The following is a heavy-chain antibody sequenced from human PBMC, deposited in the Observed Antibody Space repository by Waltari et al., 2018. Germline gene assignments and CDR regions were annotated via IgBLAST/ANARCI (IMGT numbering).Heavy chain of an antibody. CDR3: ARSIRRGVWAGGAFDI. Sequence: EVQLVESGGGLIQPGGSLRLSCAASGFTVSSNYMSWVRQAPGKGLEWVSVIYSGGSTYYADSVKGRFTSARDNSKNTLYLQMNSLRAEDTAVYYCARSIRRGVWAGGAFDIWGQGTMVTVSS. J-gene: IGHJ3*02. CDR1: GFTVSSNY. D-gene: IGHD3-16*01. V-gene: IGHV3-53*01. CDR2: IYSGGST.